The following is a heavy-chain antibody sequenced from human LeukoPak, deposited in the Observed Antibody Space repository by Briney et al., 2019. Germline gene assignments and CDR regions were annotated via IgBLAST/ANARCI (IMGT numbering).Heavy chain of an antibody. D-gene: IGHD6-19*01. CDR2: LFHRGDI. V-gene: IGHV4-30-2*01. J-gene: IGHJ4*02. Sequence: SETLSLICSVSGASVSGSGHYWTWIRQPPGKGLEWIGHLFHRGDIFYNPSLESRVTISLDASKNQVSLTVASVTVADTAVYYCARTANIAVATVGYWGQGTLVSVSS. CDR3: ARTANIAVATVGY. CDR1: GASVSGSGHY.